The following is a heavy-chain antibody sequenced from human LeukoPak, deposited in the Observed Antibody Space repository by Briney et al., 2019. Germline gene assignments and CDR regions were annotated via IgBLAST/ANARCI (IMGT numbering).Heavy chain of an antibody. V-gene: IGHV1-2*02. Sequence: ASVKVSCKASVYTFTNFYIHWVRQAPGQGLEWMGWMNPNSGDTSYAREFQDRVTMTRDTSRSTAYMELSRLRSDDPAVYFCARRPINCIITNCYVDYWGQGTLVSDSS. CDR2: MNPNSGDT. CDR1: VYTFTNFY. CDR3: ARRPINCIITNCYVDY. J-gene: IGHJ4*02. D-gene: IGHD2-2*01.